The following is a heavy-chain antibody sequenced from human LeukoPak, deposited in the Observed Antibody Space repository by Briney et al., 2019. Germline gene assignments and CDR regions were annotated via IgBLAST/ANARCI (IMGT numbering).Heavy chain of an antibody. J-gene: IGHJ4*02. CDR1: GGTFSSYG. V-gene: IGHV1-46*01. CDR3: AVAYYYDSSGYYH. CDR2: INPSGGST. D-gene: IGHD3-22*01. Sequence: SVKVSCQASGGTFSSYGISWVRQAPGQGLEWMGIINPSGGSTSYAQKFQGRVTMTRDTSTSTVYMELSSLRSEDTAVYYCAVAYYYDSSGYYHWGQGTLVTVSS.